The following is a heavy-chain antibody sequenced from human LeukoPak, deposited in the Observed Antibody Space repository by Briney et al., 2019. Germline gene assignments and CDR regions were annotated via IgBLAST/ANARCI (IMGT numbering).Heavy chain of an antibody. CDR2: IHYSGTT. J-gene: IGHJ5*02. D-gene: IGHD2-2*01. Sequence: SETLSLTCTVSGDSISSSSHYWGWIRQPPGKGLEWIGSIHYSGTTYYNPSLRSRVTISVDTSKNQFSLKLSSVTATDTAVYYCARHRSGYCTGTSCSNWFGPWGQGTLVTVSS. CDR1: GDSISSSSHY. CDR3: ARHRSGYCTGTSCSNWFGP. V-gene: IGHV4-39*01.